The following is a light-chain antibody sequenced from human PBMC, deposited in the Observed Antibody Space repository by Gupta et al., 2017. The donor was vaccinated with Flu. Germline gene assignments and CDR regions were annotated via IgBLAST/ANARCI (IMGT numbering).Light chain of an antibody. V-gene: IGKV6-21*01. CDR2: YAS. Sequence: KEKVPITGRASQSMGSSLHRYQQKPEQCPKLLIKYASQSVSGVPSRFSGSGSGTDFTLTINRLEAEDAATYYCHQSSSFPWTFGQGTKVEIK. CDR3: HQSSSFPWT. CDR1: QSMGSS. J-gene: IGKJ1*01.